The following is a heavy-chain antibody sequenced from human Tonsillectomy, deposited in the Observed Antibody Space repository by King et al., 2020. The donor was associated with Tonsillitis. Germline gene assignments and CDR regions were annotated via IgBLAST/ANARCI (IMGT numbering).Heavy chain of an antibody. CDR3: AKDKADADYYFDY. CDR1: GFTFDDYA. J-gene: IGHJ4*02. CDR2: ISWDSGSL. V-gene: IGHV3-9*01. Sequence: VQLVESGGGLIQPGRSLRLSCAASGFTFDDYAMHWVRQAPGKGLEWVSGISWDSGSLGYADSVKGRFTIYRDNAKNSLYLQMNSLRTDDTALYYCAKDKADADYYFDYWGQGTLVTVSS.